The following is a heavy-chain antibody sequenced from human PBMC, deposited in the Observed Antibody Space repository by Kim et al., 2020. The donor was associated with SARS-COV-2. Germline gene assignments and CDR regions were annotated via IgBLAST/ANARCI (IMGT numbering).Heavy chain of an antibody. Sequence: GGSLRLSCAASGFSFSNYNMNWVRQAPGKGLEWVSFISSSGSNIYYADSVKGRFTISRDNAKNSLYLQMNSLRADDTAVYYCARHSRVVGGGVDGWGRGTPIAASS. D-gene: IGHD3-3*01. CDR3: ARHSRVVGGGVDG. V-gene: IGHV3-21*01. J-gene: IGHJ6*02. CDR2: ISSSGSNI. CDR1: GFSFSNYN.